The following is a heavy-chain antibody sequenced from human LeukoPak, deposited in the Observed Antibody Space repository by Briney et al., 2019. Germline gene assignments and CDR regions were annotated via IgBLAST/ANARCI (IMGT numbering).Heavy chain of an antibody. CDR3: AREKRAATGGTIATFDI. J-gene: IGHJ3*02. CDR2: IWSDGNNK. V-gene: IGHV3-33*01. CDR1: GFSFSTYG. Sequence: PGVSLKLSCAASGFSFSTYGMHWVRQAPGKGLEWVAVIWSDGNNKYYAESVRGRFTISRDNSKNTLSLQMDSLRVEDTAVYHCAREKRAATGGTIATFDIWGQGTKVTVSS. D-gene: IGHD6-13*01.